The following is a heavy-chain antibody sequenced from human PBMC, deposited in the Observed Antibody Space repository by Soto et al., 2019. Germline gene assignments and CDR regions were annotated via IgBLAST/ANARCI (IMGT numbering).Heavy chain of an antibody. CDR3: ARVGFLVGSPIDG. CDR1: GYSFTSYD. CDR2: MNPNSGDT. J-gene: IGHJ4*02. Sequence: QVQLVQSGAEVKKPGASIRVSCKASGYSFTSYDMHWVRQATGHGLEWMGWMNPNSGDTEYAQKLQGRVTMTRDTSTRIALMELSSLTSEDTAVYYWARVGFLVGSPIDGWCQGTLVTVSS. V-gene: IGHV1-8*01. D-gene: IGHD2-8*02.